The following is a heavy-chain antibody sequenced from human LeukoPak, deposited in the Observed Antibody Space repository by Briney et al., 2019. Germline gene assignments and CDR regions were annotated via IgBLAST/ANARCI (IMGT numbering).Heavy chain of an antibody. Sequence: SETLSLTCTVSGASISDSFWNWIRQPPGKGLEWIGSISPSGSATYNPSLKSRVTMSVDSSKNQFSLKLTSVTAADTAVYYCATGAGDFDHWGQGILVTVSS. CDR1: GASISDSF. J-gene: IGHJ4*02. CDR3: ATGAGDFDH. CDR2: ISPSGSA. V-gene: IGHV4-4*08. D-gene: IGHD1-14*01.